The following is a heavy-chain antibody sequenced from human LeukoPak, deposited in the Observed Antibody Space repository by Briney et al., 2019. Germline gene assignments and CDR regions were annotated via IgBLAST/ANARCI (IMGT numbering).Heavy chain of an antibody. Sequence: SQTLSLTCAISGDSVSSNRAAWNWIRQSPSRGLEWLGRTYYRSKWYTDYAVSVKSRITINPDTSKNQFSLQLNSVTPEDTAVYYCARGPTFVWYFDLWGRGTLVTVSS. J-gene: IGHJ2*01. CDR1: GDSVSSNRAA. V-gene: IGHV6-1*01. CDR3: ARGPTFVWYFDL. CDR2: TYYRSKWYT. D-gene: IGHD3-3*02.